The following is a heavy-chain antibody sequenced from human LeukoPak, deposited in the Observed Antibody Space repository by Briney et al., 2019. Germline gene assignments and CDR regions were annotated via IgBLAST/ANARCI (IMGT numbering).Heavy chain of an antibody. CDR3: ATDECSSTSCYPYYMDV. V-gene: IGHV1-69-2*01. D-gene: IGHD2-2*01. CDR2: VDPEDGET. CDR1: GYTFTDYY. J-gene: IGHJ6*03. Sequence: ASVKVSCKVSGYTFTDYYMHWVQQAPGKGLEWMGLVDPEDGETIYAEKFQGRVTITADTSTDTAYMELSGLRSEDTAVYYCATDECSSTSCYPYYMDVWGKGTTVTVSS.